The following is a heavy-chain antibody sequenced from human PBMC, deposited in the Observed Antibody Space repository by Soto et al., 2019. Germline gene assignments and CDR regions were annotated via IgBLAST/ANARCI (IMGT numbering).Heavy chain of an antibody. D-gene: IGHD6-13*01. CDR1: GYSFTSYW. Sequence: PGESQKISCKGSGYSFTSYWIGWVRQMPGKGLEWMGIIYPDDSDTRYSPSFQGQVTISVDKSMSTAYVHWSSLTASDTAMYYCARRSRYSSSQDDAVDIWGQGTMVTVSS. V-gene: IGHV5-51*01. J-gene: IGHJ3*02. CDR2: IYPDDSDT. CDR3: ARRSRYSSSQDDAVDI.